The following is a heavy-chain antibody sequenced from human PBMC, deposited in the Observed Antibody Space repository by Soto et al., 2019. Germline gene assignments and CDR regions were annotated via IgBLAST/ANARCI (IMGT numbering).Heavy chain of an antibody. CDR1: GDSVSSNSAA. CDR3: ARDEGSGSYYYYYGMDV. D-gene: IGHD6-19*01. Sequence: SQTLYLTCAITGDSVSSNSAAWNWIRQSPSRGLEWLGRTYYRSKWYNDYAVSVKSRITINPDTSKNQFSLQLNSVTPEDTAVYYCARDEGSGSYYYYYGMDVWGQGTTVTVSS. J-gene: IGHJ6*02. V-gene: IGHV6-1*01. CDR2: TYYRSKWYN.